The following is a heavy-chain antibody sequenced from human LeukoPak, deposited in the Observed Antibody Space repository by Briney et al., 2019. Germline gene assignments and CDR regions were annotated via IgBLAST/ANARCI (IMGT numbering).Heavy chain of an antibody. CDR1: GGSFSGYY. V-gene: IGHV4-34*01. CDR2: INHSGST. Sequence: PSETLSLTCAVYGGSFSGYYWSWIRQPPGKGLEWIGEINHSGSTNYNPSLKSRVTISVDTSKNQFSLKLSSVTAADTAVYYCASLYSGSYLLSNYFDYWGQGTLVTVSS. D-gene: IGHD1-26*01. CDR3: ASLYSGSYLLSNYFDY. J-gene: IGHJ4*02.